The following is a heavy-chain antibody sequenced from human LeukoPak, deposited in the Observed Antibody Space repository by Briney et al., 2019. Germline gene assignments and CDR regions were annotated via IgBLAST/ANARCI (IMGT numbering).Heavy chain of an antibody. D-gene: IGHD4-11*01. CDR2: IYYSGST. CDR1: GGSISSGGYY. V-gene: IGHV4-31*03. J-gene: IGHJ4*02. CDR3: ARSHDYSDYGFDY. Sequence: SETLSLTCTVSGGSISSGGYYWSWIRQHPGKGLEWIGYIYYSGSTYYNPSLKSRVTISVDTSKNQFSLKLSSVTAADTAVYYCARSHDYSDYGFDYWGQGTLVTVSS.